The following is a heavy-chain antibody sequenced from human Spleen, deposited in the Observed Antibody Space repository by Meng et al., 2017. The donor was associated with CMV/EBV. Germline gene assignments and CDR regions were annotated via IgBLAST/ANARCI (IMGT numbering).Heavy chain of an antibody. CDR3: ARFTDCSSTSCYPNYFDY. J-gene: IGHJ4*02. Sequence: GESLKISCAASGITFSRYWMTWIRQAPGKGLEWVSSISSSSSYIYYADSVKGRFTISRDNAKNSLYLQMNSLRAEDTAVYYCARFTDCSSTSCYPNYFDYWGQGTLITVSS. CDR1: GITFSRYW. V-gene: IGHV3-21*01. D-gene: IGHD2-2*01. CDR2: ISSSSSYI.